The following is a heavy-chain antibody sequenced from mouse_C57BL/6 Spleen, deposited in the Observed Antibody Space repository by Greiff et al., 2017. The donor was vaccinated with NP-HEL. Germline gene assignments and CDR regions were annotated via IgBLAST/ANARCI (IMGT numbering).Heavy chain of an antibody. V-gene: IGHV1-64*01. J-gene: IGHJ2*01. CDR3: ARAPGLHYFDY. Sequence: QVQLQQPGAELVKPGASVKLSCKASGYTFTSYWMHWVKQRPGQGLEWIGMIHPNSGSTNYNEKFNSKATLTVDKSSSTAYMQLSSLTSEDSAVYYCARAPGLHYFDYWGQGTTLTVSS. CDR2: IHPNSGST. CDR1: GYTFTSYW. D-gene: IGHD3-3*01.